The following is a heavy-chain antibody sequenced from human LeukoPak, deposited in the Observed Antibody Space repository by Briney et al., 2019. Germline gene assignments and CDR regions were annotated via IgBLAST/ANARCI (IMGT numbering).Heavy chain of an antibody. J-gene: IGHJ4*02. CDR3: ARHLSGVTGYTYGRGIDY. D-gene: IGHD5-18*01. CDR1: GFTFSSYW. Sequence: PGGSLRLSCAVSGFTFSSYWMSWVRQAPGKGLERVANIKKDGSEKYYVDSVKGRFTISRGNAKTSLYLQMNSLRAQDTAVYYCARHLSGVTGYTYGRGIDYWGQGTLVTVSS. CDR2: IKKDGSEK. V-gene: IGHV3-7*01.